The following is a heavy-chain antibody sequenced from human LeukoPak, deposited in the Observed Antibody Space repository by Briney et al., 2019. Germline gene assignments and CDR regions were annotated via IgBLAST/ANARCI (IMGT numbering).Heavy chain of an antibody. CDR2: IKGSGGNT. V-gene: IGHV3-23*01. D-gene: IGHD3-22*01. CDR3: AKAHIDGDGYYYLDY. CDR1: GFTFSSYA. J-gene: IGHJ4*02. Sequence: TGGSLRLSCAASGFTFSSYAMHWVRQAPGKGLEWVSDIKGSGGNTYYADSVKGRFTISRDNSKNKLYLQMNSLRAEDTALYYCAKAHIDGDGYYYLDYWGQGTLVSVSS.